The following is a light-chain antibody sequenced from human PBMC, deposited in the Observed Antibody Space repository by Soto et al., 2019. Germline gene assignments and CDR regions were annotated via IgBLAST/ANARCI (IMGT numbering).Light chain of an antibody. J-gene: IGLJ1*01. CDR2: DNN. V-gene: IGLV1-51*01. CDR1: GSNIGNNF. CDR3: GTWENSLDAYV. Sequence: QSALTQPPSVSAAPGQRVTISCFGSGSNIGNNFVSWYQQFPGTSPKLLIYDNNKRPSGIPGRFSGSKSGTSATLDITGLQTGDEADYYCGTWENSLDAYVFGAGTKVTVL.